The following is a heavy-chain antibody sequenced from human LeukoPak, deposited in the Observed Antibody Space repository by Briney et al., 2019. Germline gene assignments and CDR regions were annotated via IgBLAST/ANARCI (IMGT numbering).Heavy chain of an antibody. CDR1: GYTFTGYY. V-gene: IGHV1-2*06. CDR2: INPNSGGT. Sequence: ASVKVSCKASGYTFTGYYMHWVRQAPGQGLEWMGRINPNSGGTNYAQKFQGRVTMTRDTSISTAYMELRSLRSDDTAVYYCARVRKRGNWFDPWGQGTLVTVSS. J-gene: IGHJ5*02. CDR3: ARVRKRGNWFDP.